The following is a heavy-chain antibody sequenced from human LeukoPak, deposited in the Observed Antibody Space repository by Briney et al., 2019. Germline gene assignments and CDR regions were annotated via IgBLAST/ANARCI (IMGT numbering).Heavy chain of an antibody. V-gene: IGHV1-18*01. CDR3: ARGGRLELLSIFYHCMDV. CDR2: ISAYNGNT. Sequence: ASVKVSCKASGYTFTSYGISWVRQAPGQGLEWMGWISAYNGNTNYAQKLQGRVTMTTDTSTSTAYMELSSLRSDDTAVYYCARGGRLELLSIFYHCMDVWGKGATVTVSS. D-gene: IGHD1-7*01. J-gene: IGHJ6*03. CDR1: GYTFTSYG.